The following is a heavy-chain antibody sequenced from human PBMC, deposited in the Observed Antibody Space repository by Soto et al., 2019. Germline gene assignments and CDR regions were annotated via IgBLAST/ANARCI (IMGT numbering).Heavy chain of an antibody. D-gene: IGHD2-15*01. CDR1: GFTFSSYG. V-gene: IGHV3-30*18. CDR2: ISYDGSDK. CDR3: AEGVVVATTYFRH. J-gene: IGHJ1*01. Sequence: QVQLVESGGGVVQPGRSLRLSCAASGFTFSSYGMHWVRQAPGKGLEWVAVISYDGSDKYYADSVKGRFTISRDNSNNTLYRQVDSLSAEDTAVYYCAEGVVVATTYFRHWGQGTLVTVSS.